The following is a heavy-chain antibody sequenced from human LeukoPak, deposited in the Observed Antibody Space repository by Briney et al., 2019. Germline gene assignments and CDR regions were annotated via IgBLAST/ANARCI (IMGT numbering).Heavy chain of an antibody. CDR3: ARGSKRGAELRNPFDP. CDR2: ISSNGGST. CDR1: GFTFSSYA. J-gene: IGHJ5*02. D-gene: IGHD1-26*01. Sequence: GGSLRLSCAASGFTFSSYAMHWVRQAPGKGLEYVSAISSNGGSTYYANSVKGRFTISRDNSKNTLYLQMGSLRAEDMAVYYCARGSKRGAELRNPFDPWGQGTLVTVSS. V-gene: IGHV3-64*01.